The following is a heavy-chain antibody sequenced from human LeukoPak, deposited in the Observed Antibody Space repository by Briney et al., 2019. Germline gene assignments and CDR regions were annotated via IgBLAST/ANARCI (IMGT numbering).Heavy chain of an antibody. CDR2: IVVGSGNT. D-gene: IGHD3-3*01. J-gene: IGHJ6*02. CDR1: GFTFTSSA. CDR3: AAEDYDFWSGYYSYYYGMDV. V-gene: IGHV1-58*01. Sequence: AASVKVSCTASGFTFTSSAVQWVRQARGQRLEWIGWIVVGSGNTNYAQKFQERVTITRDMSTSTAYMELSSLRSEDTAVYYCAAEDYDFWSGYYSYYYGMDVWGQGTTVTVSS.